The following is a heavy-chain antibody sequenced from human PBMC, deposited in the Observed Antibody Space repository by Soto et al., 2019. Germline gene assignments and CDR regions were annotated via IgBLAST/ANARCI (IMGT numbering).Heavy chain of an antibody. Sequence: WGSLRLSCAVSGFTFNNSGMHWIRQAPGKGLEWVALISFDGSETYYADSMKGRFTISRDNSKNMLQLQMNSLRAEDTAIYYCAKDRVPGAYGHYYGMDVWGQGTTVTVSS. CDR2: ISFDGSET. CDR1: GFTFNNSG. CDR3: AKDRVPGAYGHYYGMDV. J-gene: IGHJ6*02. V-gene: IGHV3-30*18. D-gene: IGHD6-19*01.